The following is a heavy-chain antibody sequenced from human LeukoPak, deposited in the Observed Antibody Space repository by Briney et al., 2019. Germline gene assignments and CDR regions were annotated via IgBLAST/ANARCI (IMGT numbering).Heavy chain of an antibody. J-gene: IGHJ6*02. Sequence: GRSLILSCAASGFTFSSYGMHWVRQAPGKGLEWVAVIWSDGSSKHYADSVKDRFTISRDNSKNTLYLQMSSLRAEDTALYYCARGQPPSYYDMDVWGQGTTVTVSS. D-gene: IGHD6-13*01. CDR1: GFTFSSYG. V-gene: IGHV3-33*01. CDR2: IWSDGSSK. CDR3: ARGQPPSYYDMDV.